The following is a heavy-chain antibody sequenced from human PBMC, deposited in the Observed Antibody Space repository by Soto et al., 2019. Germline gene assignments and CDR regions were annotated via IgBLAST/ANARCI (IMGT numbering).Heavy chain of an antibody. V-gene: IGHV3-30-3*01. D-gene: IGHD3-10*01. J-gene: IGHJ5*02. CDR2: ISYDGSNK. Sequence: QVQLVESGGGVVQPGRSLRLSCAASGFTFSSYAMHWVRQAPGKGLEWVAVISYDGSNKYYADSVKGRFTISRDNSKNTLYLQMNSLRAEDTAVYYCARDRVYGSGGGIDPWGQGTLVTVSS. CDR1: GFTFSSYA. CDR3: ARDRVYGSGGGIDP.